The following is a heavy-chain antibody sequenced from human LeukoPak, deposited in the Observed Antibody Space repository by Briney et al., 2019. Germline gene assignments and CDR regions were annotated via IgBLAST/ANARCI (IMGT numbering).Heavy chain of an antibody. CDR2: IRNDGDVI. J-gene: IGHJ4*02. V-gene: IGHV3-30*02. D-gene: IGHD3-3*01. CDR1: GFTFTSFG. Sequence: PGGSLRLSCAASGFTFTSFGMHWVRQAPGKGLEWVAFIRNDGDVIYYTDSVKGRFTISRDNSKNTLYLQMNSLRAEDTAVYYCARGTAISPFTFDYWGQGTLVTVSS. CDR3: ARGTAISPFTFDY.